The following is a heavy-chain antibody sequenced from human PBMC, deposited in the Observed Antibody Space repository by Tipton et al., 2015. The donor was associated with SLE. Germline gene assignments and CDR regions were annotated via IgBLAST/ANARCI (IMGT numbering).Heavy chain of an antibody. V-gene: IGHV3-49*02. J-gene: IGHJ4*02. D-gene: IGHD2-15*01. Sequence: WVRQPPGKGLEWVGFIRSKAYGGTTEYAASVKGRFTISRDDSKSIAYLQMNSLKTEDTAVYYCRGSGYWGQGALVTVSS. CDR3: RGSGY. CDR2: IRSKAYGGTT.